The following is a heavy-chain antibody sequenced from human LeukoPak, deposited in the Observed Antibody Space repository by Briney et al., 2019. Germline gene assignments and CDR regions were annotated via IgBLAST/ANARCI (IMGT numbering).Heavy chain of an antibody. CDR3: ARYDVGWYYFDY. J-gene: IGHJ4*02. V-gene: IGHV4-59*12. CDR1: GDSISSYY. CDR2: IYHSGST. Sequence: SETLSLTCTVSGDSISSYYWSWIRQPPGKGLEWIGEIYHSGSTNYNPSLKSRVTISVDKSKNQFSLKLSSVTAADTAVYYCARYDVGWYYFDYWGQGTLVTVSS. D-gene: IGHD6-19*01.